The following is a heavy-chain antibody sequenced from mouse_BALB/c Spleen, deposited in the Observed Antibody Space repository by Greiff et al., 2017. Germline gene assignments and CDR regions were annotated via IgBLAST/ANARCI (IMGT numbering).Heavy chain of an antibody. CDR3: ARRNWFDY. J-gene: IGHJ2*01. CDR2: ISSGGSYT. Sequence: EVQGVESGGGLVKPGGSLKLSCAASGFTFSSYTMSWVRQTPEKRLEWVATISSGGSYTYYPDSVKGRFTISRDNAKNTLYLQMSSLKSEDTAMYYCARRNWFDYWGQGTTLTVSS. CDR1: GFTFSSYT. D-gene: IGHD4-1*01. V-gene: IGHV5-6-4*01.